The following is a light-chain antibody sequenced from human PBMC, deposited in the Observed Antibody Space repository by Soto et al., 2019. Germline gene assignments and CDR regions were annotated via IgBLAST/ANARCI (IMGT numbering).Light chain of an antibody. Sequence: IVLTQSPGTLSLSPGGRSTVSCIPIQCVSSNYLAWSQQKPGQAPRLLIYDASNRATGMPARFSGSGSGTDFTLTISSLEPEDFAVYYCQQRSNWPRITFGQGTRLEIK. J-gene: IGKJ5*01. CDR2: DAS. CDR3: QQRSNWPRIT. CDR1: QCVSSNY. V-gene: IGKV3-11*01.